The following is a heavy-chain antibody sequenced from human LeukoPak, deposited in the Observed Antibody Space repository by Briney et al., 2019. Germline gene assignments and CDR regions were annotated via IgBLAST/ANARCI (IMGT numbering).Heavy chain of an antibody. D-gene: IGHD3-22*01. V-gene: IGHV4-39*01. CDR2: IYYSGST. Sequence: SETLSLTCTVSGGSISSSSYYWGWIRQPPGKGLEWIGSIYYSGSTYYNPSLKSRVTISVDTSKNQFSLKLSSVTAADTAVYHCATRPSYYDSSGYDYWGQGTLVTVSS. J-gene: IGHJ4*02. CDR3: ATRPSYYDSSGYDY. CDR1: GGSISSSSYY.